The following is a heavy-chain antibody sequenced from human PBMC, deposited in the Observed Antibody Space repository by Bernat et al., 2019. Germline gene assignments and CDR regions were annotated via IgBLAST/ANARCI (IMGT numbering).Heavy chain of an antibody. Sequence: EVQLLDSGGGLVQPGGSLRLSCAASGFTFSSYAMSWVRQAPGKGLEWVSGISGSGSSTYCADSVKGRFTVSRDISKNTLYLQMNSLRAEDTAVYYCARVYCSGGSCYSGDLDYWGQGTLVTVSS. D-gene: IGHD2-15*01. J-gene: IGHJ4*02. CDR2: ISGSGSST. V-gene: IGHV3-23*01. CDR3: ARVYCSGGSCYSGDLDY. CDR1: GFTFSSYA.